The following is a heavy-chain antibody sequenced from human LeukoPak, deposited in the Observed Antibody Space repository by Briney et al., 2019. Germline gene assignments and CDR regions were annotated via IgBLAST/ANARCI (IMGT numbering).Heavy chain of an antibody. CDR2: MNPNSGNT. D-gene: IGHD3-10*01. V-gene: IGHV1-8*02. CDR3: ARVAMVRGRSRWFDP. Sequence: GASVKVSCKASGYTFTGYYMHWVRQAPGQGLEWMGWMNPNSGNTGYAQKFQGRVTMTRNTSISTAYMELSSLRSEDTAVYYCARVAMVRGRSRWFDPWGQGTLVTVSS. J-gene: IGHJ5*02. CDR1: GYTFTGYY.